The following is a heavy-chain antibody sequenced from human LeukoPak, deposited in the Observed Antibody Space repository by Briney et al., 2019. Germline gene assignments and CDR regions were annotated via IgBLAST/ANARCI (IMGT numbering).Heavy chain of an antibody. J-gene: IGHJ4*02. Sequence: SETLSLTCTVSGGSISSYYWSWIRQPPGKGLEWIGYIYYSGSTNYNPSLKSRVTISVDTSKNQFSLKLSSVTAADTAVYYCARTPYSSGWIPTYFDYWGQGTLVTVSS. CDR2: IYYSGST. D-gene: IGHD6-19*01. CDR3: ARTPYSSGWIPTYFDY. V-gene: IGHV4-59*01. CDR1: GGSISSYY.